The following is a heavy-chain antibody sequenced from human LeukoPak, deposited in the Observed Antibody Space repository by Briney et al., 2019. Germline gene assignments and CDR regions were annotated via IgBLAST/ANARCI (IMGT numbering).Heavy chain of an antibody. CDR2: ISSSSSYI. D-gene: IGHD3-22*01. CDR1: GFTFSSYA. CDR3: ARVRYDSSGHHDY. Sequence: GGSLRLSCAASGFTFSSYAMSWVRQAPGKGLEWVSSISSSSSYIYYADSVKGRFTISRDNAKNSLYLQMNSLRAEDTAVYYCARVRYDSSGHHDYWGQGTLVTVSS. J-gene: IGHJ4*02. V-gene: IGHV3-21*01.